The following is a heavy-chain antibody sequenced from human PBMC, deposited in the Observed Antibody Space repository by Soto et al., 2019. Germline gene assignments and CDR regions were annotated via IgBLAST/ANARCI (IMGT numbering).Heavy chain of an antibody. CDR1: GFTFGDYD. D-gene: IGHD2-15*01. J-gene: IGHJ4*02. Sequence: PGWSLRLCCTTSGFTFGDYDMSWFRQAPGKGLEWVGFVTSKASGGTTEYAASVKGRFTLSRDDSKSIAYLQMNSLKTEDTAVYFCTRHFSGSGGWGQGTLVTVSS. CDR2: VTSKASGGTT. V-gene: IGHV3-49*03. CDR3: TRHFSGSGG.